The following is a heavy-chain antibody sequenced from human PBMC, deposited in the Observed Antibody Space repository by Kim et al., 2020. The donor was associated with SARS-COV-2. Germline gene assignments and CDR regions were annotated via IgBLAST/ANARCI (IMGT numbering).Heavy chain of an antibody. V-gene: IGHV1-18*04. Sequence: ASVKVSCKASGYTFTSYGISWVRQAPGQGLEWMGWISAYNGNTNYAQKLQGRVTMTTDTSTSTAYMELRSLRSDDTAVYYCARGRGYDILTGYYTFDYWGQGTLVTVSS. CDR1: GYTFTSYG. D-gene: IGHD3-9*01. CDR2: ISAYNGNT. CDR3: ARGRGYDILTGYYTFDY. J-gene: IGHJ4*02.